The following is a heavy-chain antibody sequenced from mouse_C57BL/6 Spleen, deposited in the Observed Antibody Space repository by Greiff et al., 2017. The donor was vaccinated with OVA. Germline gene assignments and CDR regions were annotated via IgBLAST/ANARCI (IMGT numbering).Heavy chain of an antibody. CDR3: ARGLEYAMDY. CDR2: IDPSDSET. D-gene: IGHD3-3*01. Sequence: QVQLKESGAELVRPGSSVKLSCKASGYTFTSYWMHWVKQRPIQGLEWIGNIDPSDSETHYNQKFKDKATLTVDKSSSTAYMQLSSLTSEDSAVYYCARGLEYAMDYWGQGTSVTVSS. J-gene: IGHJ4*01. V-gene: IGHV1-52*01. CDR1: GYTFTSYW.